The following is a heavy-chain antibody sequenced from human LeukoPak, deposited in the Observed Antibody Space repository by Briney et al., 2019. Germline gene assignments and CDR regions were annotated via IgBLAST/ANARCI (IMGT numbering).Heavy chain of an antibody. D-gene: IGHD1-26*01. J-gene: IGHJ6*03. V-gene: IGHV3-30-3*01. Sequence: GGSLRLSCAASGFTFSSYAMHWVRQAPGKGLEWVAVISYDGSNKYYADSVKGRFTISRDNSKNTLYLQMNSLRAEDTAVYYCAKGTSGSYPRHYYYYMDVWGKGTTVTVSS. CDR1: GFTFSSYA. CDR2: ISYDGSNK. CDR3: AKGTSGSYPRHYYYYMDV.